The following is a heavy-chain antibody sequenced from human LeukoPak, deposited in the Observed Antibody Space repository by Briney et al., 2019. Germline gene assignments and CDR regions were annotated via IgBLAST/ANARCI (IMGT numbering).Heavy chain of an antibody. CDR3: ARDISGWYGYYYYYMDV. D-gene: IGHD6-19*01. CDR1: GFTFSSHW. J-gene: IGHJ6*03. V-gene: IGHV3-7*01. CDR2: IRQDGSEK. Sequence: GGSLRLSCAASGFTFSSHWMSWVRQAPGKGLEWVATIRQDGSEKYYVDSVKGRFTISRDNAKNSLYLQMNSLRAEDTAVYYCARDISGWYGYYYYYMDVWGKGTTVTISS.